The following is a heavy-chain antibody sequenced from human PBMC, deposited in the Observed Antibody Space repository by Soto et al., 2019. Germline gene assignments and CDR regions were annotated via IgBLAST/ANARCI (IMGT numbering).Heavy chain of an antibody. CDR3: ARVPFVDGGDWFDS. D-gene: IGHD2-21*01. V-gene: IGHV4-31*03. J-gene: IGHJ5*01. CDR1: GGAVATGGYY. CDR2: MFYTGAT. Sequence: QVQLQESGPGLVKASQTLSLTCTVSGGAVATGGYYWAWIRQHPGQCLEGIGYMFYTGATYYSRSLKSRISMSVGPPKIQFNLKMTYVTAADTAVYYCARVPFVDGGDWFDSWGRGSLVTV.